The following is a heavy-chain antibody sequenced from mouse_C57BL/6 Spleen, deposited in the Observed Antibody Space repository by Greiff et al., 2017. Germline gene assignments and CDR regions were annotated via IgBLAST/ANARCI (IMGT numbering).Heavy chain of an antibody. CDR3: ARREIITTVVATDY. J-gene: IGHJ2*01. CDR1: GYAFSSSW. D-gene: IGHD1-1*01. CDR2: IYPGDGDT. V-gene: IGHV1-82*01. Sequence: VQLQESGPELVKPGASVKISCKASGYAFSSSWMNWVKQRPGKGLEWIGRIYPGDGDTNYNGKFKGKATLTADKSSSTAYMQLSGLTSEDSAVYFCARREIITTVVATDYWGQGTTLTVSS.